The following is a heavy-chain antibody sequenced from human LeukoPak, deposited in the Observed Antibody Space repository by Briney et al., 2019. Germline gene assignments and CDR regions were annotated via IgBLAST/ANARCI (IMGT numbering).Heavy chain of an antibody. CDR1: GFTVSTNY. CDR2: IYSDGST. Sequence: GGSLRLSCAASGFTVSTNYMSWARQAPGKGLEWVSLIYSDGSTYYADSVKGRFTISRDNSKNTLYLQMNSLRAEDTAVYYCARDPGYGSGNYYDAFDIWGQGTMVTVSS. D-gene: IGHD3-10*01. CDR3: ARDPGYGSGNYYDAFDI. J-gene: IGHJ3*02. V-gene: IGHV3-66*01.